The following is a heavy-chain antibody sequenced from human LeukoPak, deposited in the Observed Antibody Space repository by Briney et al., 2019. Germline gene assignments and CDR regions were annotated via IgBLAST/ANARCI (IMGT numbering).Heavy chain of an antibody. V-gene: IGHV3-21*01. J-gene: IGHJ5*02. CDR3: ARDTDYGGNRDWFDP. D-gene: IGHD4-23*01. Sequence: GGSLRLSCAASGFTFSSYEMNWVRQAPGKGLEWVSSISSSSSYIYYADSVKGRFTISRDNAKNSLYLQMNSLRAEDTAVYYCARDTDYGGNRDWFDPWGQGTLVTVSS. CDR1: GFTFSSYE. CDR2: ISSSSSYI.